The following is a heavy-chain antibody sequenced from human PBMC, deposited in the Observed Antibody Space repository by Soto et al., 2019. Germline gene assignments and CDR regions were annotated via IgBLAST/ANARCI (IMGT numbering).Heavy chain of an antibody. CDR3: ARSSSSIIRGSFFDY. J-gene: IGHJ4*02. D-gene: IGHD6-13*01. V-gene: IGHV3-23*01. CDR1: GFTFRSYA. Sequence: GGSLRLSCAASGFTFRSYAMSWVRQAPGKGLEWVSIISDSGTTTYYSDSVKGRFTISRDNSKNTLYLQMNSLRVEDTAVYYCARSSSSIIRGSFFDYWGQGTLVTVSS. CDR2: ISDSGTTT.